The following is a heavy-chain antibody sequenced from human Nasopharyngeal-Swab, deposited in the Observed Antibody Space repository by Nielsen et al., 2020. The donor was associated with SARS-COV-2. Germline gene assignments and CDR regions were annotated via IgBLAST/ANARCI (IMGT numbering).Heavy chain of an antibody. J-gene: IGHJ5*02. CDR3: ARVGVLRYFDNWFDP. CDR1: GGSISSYY. CDR2: IYYSGST. D-gene: IGHD3-9*01. V-gene: IGHV4-59*01. Sequence: SETLSLTCTVSGGSISSYYWSWIRKPPGKRLEWIGPIYYSGSTNYNPSLKSGLTISVDTSKNQFFLKLRSVTAADTAVYYCARVGVLRYFDNWFDPWGQGTLVTVSS.